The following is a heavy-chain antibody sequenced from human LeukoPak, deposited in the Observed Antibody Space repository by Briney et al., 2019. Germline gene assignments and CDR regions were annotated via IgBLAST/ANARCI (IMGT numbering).Heavy chain of an antibody. V-gene: IGHV3-23*01. D-gene: IGHD3-10*01. CDR3: AKEEGHGLGNCFDF. Sequence: GGSLRLSCAASGFPFSSYAMSWVRQAPGKGLEWVSGISGSGGSTYYADSVRGRFIISRDKSKKTVYLQMNSLRAGDTAVYYCAKEEGHGLGNCFDFWGQGTLVTVSS. CDR2: ISGSGGST. CDR1: GFPFSSYA. J-gene: IGHJ4*02.